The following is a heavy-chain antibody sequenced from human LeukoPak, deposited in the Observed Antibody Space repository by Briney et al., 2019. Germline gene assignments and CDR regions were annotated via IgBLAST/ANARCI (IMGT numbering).Heavy chain of an antibody. Sequence: GGSLRLSCAASGFTFDDYAMHWVRQAPGKGLEWVSSISWSSATIGYADSVKGRFTISRDNAKNSLYLQMNSLRAEDTAVYYCAKRTYYYGSGSYYFDYWGQGTLVTVSS. CDR3: AKRTYYYGSGSYYFDY. D-gene: IGHD3-10*01. CDR1: GFTFDDYA. J-gene: IGHJ4*02. CDR2: ISWSSATI. V-gene: IGHV3-9*01.